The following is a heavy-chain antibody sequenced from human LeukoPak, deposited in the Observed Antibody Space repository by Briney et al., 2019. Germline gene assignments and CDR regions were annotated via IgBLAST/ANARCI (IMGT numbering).Heavy chain of an antibody. CDR1: GFTFSSYW. CDR3: AREDYGGNSGY. J-gene: IGHJ4*02. D-gene: IGHD4-23*01. Sequence: PGGSLRLSCAASGFTFSSYWMHWLRQAPGKGLVWVSRINSDGSSTSYADSVKGRFTISRDNAKNTLYLQMNSLRAEDTAVYYCAREDYGGNSGYWGQGTLVTVSS. CDR2: INSDGSST. V-gene: IGHV3-74*01.